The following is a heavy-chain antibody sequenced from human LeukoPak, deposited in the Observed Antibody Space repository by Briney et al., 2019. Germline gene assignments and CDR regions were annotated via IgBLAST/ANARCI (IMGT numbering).Heavy chain of an antibody. Sequence: GASVKVSCKASGYTFPSYFMHWVRQAPGQGLEWMGIINPTGGSTTYAQKFQGRVTMTRDTSTSTVYMELSSLRSEDTAVYYCAILYSSSWYSSGWNYYYYGMDVWGQGTTVTVSS. CDR2: INPTGGST. V-gene: IGHV1-46*01. D-gene: IGHD6-13*01. CDR1: GYTFPSYF. J-gene: IGHJ6*02. CDR3: AILYSSSWYSSGWNYYYYGMDV.